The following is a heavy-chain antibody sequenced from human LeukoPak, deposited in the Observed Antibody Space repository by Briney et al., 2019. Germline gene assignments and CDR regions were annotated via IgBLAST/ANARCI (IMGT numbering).Heavy chain of an antibody. CDR3: ARDRTYCGGDCEPSPPAFDI. Sequence: SETLSLTCTVSGGSISSGSYYWSWLRQPAGTGLEWIGRIYTSGSTNYNPSLKSRVTISVDTSKNQFSLKLSSVTAADTAVYYCARDRTYCGGDCEPSPPAFDIWGHGTMVTVSS. CDR1: GGSISSGSYY. CDR2: IYTSGST. D-gene: IGHD2-21*02. V-gene: IGHV4-61*02. J-gene: IGHJ3*02.